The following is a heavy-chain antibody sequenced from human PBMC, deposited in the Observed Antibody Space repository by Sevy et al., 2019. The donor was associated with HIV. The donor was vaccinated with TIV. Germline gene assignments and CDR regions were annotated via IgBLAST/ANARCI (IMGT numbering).Heavy chain of an antibody. CDR1: GVTVSNNY. CDR2: IYSGGGT. CDR3: ARVGRSGWFRYYGMDV. Sequence: GGSLRLSCAASGVTVSNNYMTWVRQAPGKGLEWVSLIYSGGGTYYADSVKGRITISRDNSKNTLYLQMNSLRAEDTAVYYCARVGRSGWFRYYGMDVWGQGTTVSVSS. D-gene: IGHD6-19*01. V-gene: IGHV3-53*01. J-gene: IGHJ6*02.